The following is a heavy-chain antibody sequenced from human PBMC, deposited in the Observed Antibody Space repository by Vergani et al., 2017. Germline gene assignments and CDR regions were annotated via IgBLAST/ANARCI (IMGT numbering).Heavy chain of an antibody. CDR3: ARDGSGVVIKKVFDY. D-gene: IGHD3-3*01. CDR1: GFSFGSYG. CDR2: IEFDGSNK. V-gene: IGHV3-30*03. J-gene: IGHJ4*02. Sequence: QVQLVESGGNVVQSGTSLRLSCAASGFSFGSYGMHWVRQSPGKGLEWVALIEFDGSNKYYADSVKGRFTISRDNSKNTLYLQMNSLRAEDTAVYYCARDGSGVVIKKVFDYWGQGTLVTVSS.